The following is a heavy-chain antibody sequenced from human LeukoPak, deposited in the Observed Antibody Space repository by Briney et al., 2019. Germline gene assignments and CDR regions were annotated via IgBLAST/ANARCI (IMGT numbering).Heavy chain of an antibody. CDR2: ISGSGGST. CDR3: AKPLYGSGSYSFYMAV. V-gene: IGHV3-23*01. J-gene: IGHJ6*03. CDR1: GFTFSSYA. Sequence: PGGSLRLSCAASGFTFSSYAMSWVRQAPGKGLEWVSAISGSGGSTYYADSVKGRFTISRDNSKNTLYLQMNSLRAEDTAVYYCAKPLYGSGSYSFYMAVWGKGTTVTVSS. D-gene: IGHD3-10*01.